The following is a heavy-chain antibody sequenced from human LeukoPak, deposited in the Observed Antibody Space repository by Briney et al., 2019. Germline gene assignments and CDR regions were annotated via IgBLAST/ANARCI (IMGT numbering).Heavy chain of an antibody. Sequence: ASVKVSCKASGYTFTSYYMHWVRQAPGQGLEWMGWISDHTGITSYAQKVQGRVTMTTDTSTSTAYMELTSLRSDDTAVYYCARHRSDYRYDAFDMWGQGTMVTVSS. J-gene: IGHJ3*02. CDR3: ARHRSDYRYDAFDM. V-gene: IGHV1-18*04. D-gene: IGHD3-16*01. CDR1: GYTFTSYY. CDR2: ISDHTGIT.